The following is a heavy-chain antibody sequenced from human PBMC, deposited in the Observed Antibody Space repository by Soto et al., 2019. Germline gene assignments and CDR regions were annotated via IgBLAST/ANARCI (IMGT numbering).Heavy chain of an antibody. D-gene: IGHD1-26*01. J-gene: IGHJ5*02. Sequence: SETLSLTCTVSGGSISSYYWSWIRQPPGKGLEWIGYIYYSGSTNYNPSLKSRVTLSIDTSQSHFSLHLSSATAADTAVYFCARLYTGNYIMYHWGPGTLVTVSS. CDR2: IYYSGST. CDR3: ARLYTGNYIMYH. CDR1: GGSISSYY. V-gene: IGHV4-59*08.